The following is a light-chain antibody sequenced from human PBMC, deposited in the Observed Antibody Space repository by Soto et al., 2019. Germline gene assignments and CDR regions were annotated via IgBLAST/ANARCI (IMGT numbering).Light chain of an antibody. V-gene: IGKV4-1*01. J-gene: IGKJ4*01. CDR2: WAS. Sequence: DIVMTQSPDSLAVSLGERATINCKSSQSVLYSSNNKNHLAWYQQKPGQPPKLLIYWASTRESGVPDRFSGSGSGTDFTLTISSLQAEDVAVYYCQQYYSTPLTFGGGPRWRSN. CDR1: QSVLYSSNNKNH. CDR3: QQYYSTPLT.